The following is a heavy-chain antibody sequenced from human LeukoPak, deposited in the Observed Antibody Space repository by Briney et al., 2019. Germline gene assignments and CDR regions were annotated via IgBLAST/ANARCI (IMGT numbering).Heavy chain of an antibody. CDR1: GFTFDDYG. D-gene: IGHD1-1*01. CDR2: INWNGGST. Sequence: GGSLRLSCAASGFTFDDYGMSGVRQAPGKGLGWVSGINWNGGSTGYADSVEGRSTNSKNNAKNSLYLKMNTLKVEDTALYYCARVQRELMWYYFDYWGQGTLVTVSS. J-gene: IGHJ4*02. V-gene: IGHV3-20*04. CDR3: ARVQRELMWYYFDY.